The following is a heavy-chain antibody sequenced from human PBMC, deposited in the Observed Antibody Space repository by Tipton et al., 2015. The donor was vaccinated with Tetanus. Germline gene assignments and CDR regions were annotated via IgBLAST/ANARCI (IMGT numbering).Heavy chain of an antibody. CDR3: ARVQLSSSFLKYNWLDP. J-gene: IGHJ5*02. CDR2: IHDSGTT. Sequence: TLSLTCTVSGDSLSNGDYYWSWIRQPPGKGLEWIGSIHDSGTTNYNPSLKSRLTMSVDTSNNLFSLKLTSVTAADTAVYYCARVQLSSSFLKYNWLDPWGQGTLVTVAS. D-gene: IGHD3-3*02. CDR1: GDSLSNGDYY. V-gene: IGHV4-61*08.